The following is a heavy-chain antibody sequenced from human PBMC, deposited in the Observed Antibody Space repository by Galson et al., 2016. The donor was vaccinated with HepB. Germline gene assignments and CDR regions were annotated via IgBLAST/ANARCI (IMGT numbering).Heavy chain of an antibody. J-gene: IGHJ6*02. D-gene: IGHD3-16*02. Sequence: SLRLSCATSGFTFSESAINWVRLASGKGLEWLGRIRSRTNGYAKSYAESVKGKFTISRDDSKNTAYLQMNSLKTEDTAVYFCARQMGNRLDFYYYSGMDVWGQGTTVTVSS. V-gene: IGHV3-73*01. CDR2: IRSRTNGYAK. CDR1: GFTFSESA. CDR3: ARQMGNRLDFYYYSGMDV.